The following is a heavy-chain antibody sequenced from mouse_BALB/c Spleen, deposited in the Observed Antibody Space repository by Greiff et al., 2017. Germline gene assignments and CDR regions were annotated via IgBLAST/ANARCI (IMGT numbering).Heavy chain of an antibody. Sequence: VQLKESGAELVKPGASVKLSCTASGFNIKDTYMHWVKQRPEQGLEWIGRIDPANGNTKYDPKFQGKATITADTSSNTAYLQLSSLTSEDTAVYYCAYYFDYGGQGTTLTVSS. CDR2: IDPANGNT. V-gene: IGHV14-3*02. J-gene: IGHJ2*01. CDR3: AYYFDY. CDR1: GFNIKDTY.